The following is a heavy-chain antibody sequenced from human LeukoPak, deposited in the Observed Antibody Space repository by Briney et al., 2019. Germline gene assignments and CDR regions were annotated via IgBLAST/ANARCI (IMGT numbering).Heavy chain of an antibody. CDR3: ARGFDWLLSSYFDY. D-gene: IGHD3-9*01. Sequence: TSETLSLTCTVSGGSVSSGSYYWSWIRQPPGKGLEWIGYISYSGSTNYNPSLKSRVTISVDTSKNQFSLKLSSVAAADTAVYYCARGFDWLLSSYFDYWGQGTLVPVSS. J-gene: IGHJ4*02. V-gene: IGHV4-61*01. CDR1: GGSVSSGSYY. CDR2: ISYSGST.